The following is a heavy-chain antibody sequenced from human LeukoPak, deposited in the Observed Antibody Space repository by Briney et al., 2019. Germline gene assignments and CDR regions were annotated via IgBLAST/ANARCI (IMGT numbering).Heavy chain of an antibody. CDR1: GYTFTGYY. CDR3: ASPGARFSYYSGMDV. J-gene: IGHJ6*02. Sequence: ASVKVSCKASGYTFTGYYMHWVRQAPGQGLEWMGWINPNSGGTNYAQKFQGRVTMTRDTSISTAYMELSRLRSDDTAVYYCASPGARFSYYSGMDVWGQGTTVPVSS. CDR2: INPNSGGT. V-gene: IGHV1-2*02. D-gene: IGHD3-10*01.